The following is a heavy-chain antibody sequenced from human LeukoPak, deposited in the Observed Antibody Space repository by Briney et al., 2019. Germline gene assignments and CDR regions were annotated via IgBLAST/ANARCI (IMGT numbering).Heavy chain of an antibody. D-gene: IGHD3-10*01. CDR2: ISYDGSNK. V-gene: IGHV3-30-3*01. CDR3: ARDTMVRGVITYQDPFL. CDR1: GFTFSSYA. J-gene: IGHJ4*02. Sequence: GGSLRLSCAASGFTFSSYAMHWVRQAPGKGLEWVAVISYDGSNKYYADSVKGRFTISRDNSKNTLYLQMNSLRAEDTAVYYCARDTMVRGVITYQDPFLWGQGTLVTVSS.